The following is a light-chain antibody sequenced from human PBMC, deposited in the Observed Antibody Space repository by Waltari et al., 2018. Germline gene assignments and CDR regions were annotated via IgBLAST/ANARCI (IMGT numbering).Light chain of an antibody. V-gene: IGLV2-14*03. Sequence: HSALTQPASVSGSPGQSITIPCSGSSSDVGGYNYVPWYLQYPGQAPKLIIYDVSQRPSEISDRFSGSKSGSTASLTISGLQAEDEADYYCSSYTSSNTVVFGGGTKVTV. J-gene: IGLJ2*01. CDR3: SSYTSSNTVV. CDR1: SSDVGGYNY. CDR2: DVS.